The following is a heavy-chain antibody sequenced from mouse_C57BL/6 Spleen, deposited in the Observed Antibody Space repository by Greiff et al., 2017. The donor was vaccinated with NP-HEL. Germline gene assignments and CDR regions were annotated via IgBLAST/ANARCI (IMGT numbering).Heavy chain of an antibody. CDR3: TTSLVAY. CDR1: GFNIKDDY. V-gene: IGHV14-4*01. Sequence: VHVKQSGAELVRPGASVKLSCTASGFNIKDDYMHWVKQRPEQGLEWIGWIDPENGDTEYASKFQGKATITADTSSNTAYLQLSSLTSEDTAVYYCTTSLVAYWGQGTLVTVSA. CDR2: IDPENGDT. J-gene: IGHJ3*01.